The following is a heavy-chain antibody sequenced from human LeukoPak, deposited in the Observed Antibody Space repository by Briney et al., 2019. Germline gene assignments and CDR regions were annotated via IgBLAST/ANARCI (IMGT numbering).Heavy chain of an antibody. CDR1: GYTFTSYG. J-gene: IGHJ4*02. CDR3: ARDDYYDSSGYYPFDY. CDR2: ISAYNDNT. Sequence: ASVKVSCKASGYTFTSYGISWVRQAPGQGLEWMGWISAYNDNTNYAQKLQGRVTMTTDTSTSTAYMELRSLRSDDTAVYYCARDDYYDSSGYYPFDYWGQGTLVTVSS. D-gene: IGHD3-22*01. V-gene: IGHV1-18*01.